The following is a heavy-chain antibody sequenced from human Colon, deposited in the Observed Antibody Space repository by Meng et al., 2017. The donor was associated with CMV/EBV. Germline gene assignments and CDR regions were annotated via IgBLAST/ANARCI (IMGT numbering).Heavy chain of an antibody. D-gene: IGHD5-18*01. CDR3: AREQPHTYFFDS. J-gene: IGHJ4*02. Sequence: CKASAFTFTRYHMHWVRQAPGQGLEWMAMIKSDGNTKIYAEKFHDRVTMTRDTSTSTLYLELSSLRSEDTAVYYCAREQPHTYFFDSWGQGALVTVSS. CDR1: AFTFTRYH. V-gene: IGHV1-46*01. CDR2: IKSDGNTK.